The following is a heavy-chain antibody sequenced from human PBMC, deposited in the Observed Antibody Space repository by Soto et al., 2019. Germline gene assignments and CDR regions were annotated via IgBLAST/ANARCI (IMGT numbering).Heavy chain of an antibody. Sequence: QVQLVQSGAEVKKPGASVKVSCKAPGYTFTNYAMHWVRQAPGQRLKGMGWINAGNGNTKYSQKFQGRVTITSDTAASTAHMELSSLRSEDTAVYYCARDACSGISCHTQENYYAMDVWVQGTMGTVSS. V-gene: IGHV1-3*01. CDR2: INAGNGNT. D-gene: IGHD2-2*01. CDR3: ARDACSGISCHTQENYYAMDV. J-gene: IGHJ6*02. CDR1: GYTFTNYA.